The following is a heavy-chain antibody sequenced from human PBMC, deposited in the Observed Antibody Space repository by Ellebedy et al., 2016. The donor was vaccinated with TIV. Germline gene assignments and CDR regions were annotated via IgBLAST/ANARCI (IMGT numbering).Heavy chain of an antibody. CDR1: GFTFSTYW. CDR2: IKQDGSQK. Sequence: GGSLRLSCVASGFTFSTYWMTWVRQAPGKGLEWVANIKQDGSQKYYVDSVKGRFSISRDNTKNSLYLQMNSLTDEDTAVYYCARDQWLGRAYYFDSWGQGTLVTVSS. J-gene: IGHJ4*02. D-gene: IGHD6-19*01. V-gene: IGHV3-7*01. CDR3: ARDQWLGRAYYFDS.